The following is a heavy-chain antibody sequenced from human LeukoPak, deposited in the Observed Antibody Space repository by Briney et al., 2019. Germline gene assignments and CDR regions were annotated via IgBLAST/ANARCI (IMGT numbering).Heavy chain of an antibody. D-gene: IGHD3-22*01. V-gene: IGHV1-18*01. CDR1: GYTFTSYG. CDR3: ARGSTYYYDSSGYYSDY. CDR2: ISAYNGNT. J-gene: IGHJ4*02. Sequence: ASVKVPCKASGYTFTSYGISWVRQAPGQGLEWMGWISAYNGNTNYAQKLQGRVTMTTDTSTSTAYMELRSLRSDDTAVYYCARGSTYYYDSSGYYSDYWGQGTLVTVSS.